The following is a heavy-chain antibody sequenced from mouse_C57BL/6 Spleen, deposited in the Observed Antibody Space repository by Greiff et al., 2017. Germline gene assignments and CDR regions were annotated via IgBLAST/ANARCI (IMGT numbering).Heavy chain of an antibody. J-gene: IGHJ3*01. CDR3: AREGGRYGGFAY. D-gene: IGHD1-1*01. Sequence: QVQLKQPGAELVKPGASVKLSCKASGYTFTRYWMHWVKQRPGQGLEWIGMIPPNSGSTNYNEKFKSKATLTEDKSSRTAYMQLSSLTSEDSAVDYCAREGGRYGGFAYWGQGTLVTVSA. V-gene: IGHV1-64*01. CDR1: GYTFTRYW. CDR2: IPPNSGST.